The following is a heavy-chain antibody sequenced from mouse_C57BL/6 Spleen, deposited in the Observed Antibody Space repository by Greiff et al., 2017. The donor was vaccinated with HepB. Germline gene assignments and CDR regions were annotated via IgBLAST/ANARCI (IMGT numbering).Heavy chain of an antibody. V-gene: IGHV1-62-2*01. Sequence: QVQLQQSGAELVKPGASVKLSCKASGYTFTEYTIHWVKQRSGQGLEWIGWFYPGSGSIKYNEKFKDKATLTADKSSSTVYMELSRLTAEDSAVYFCARHEEFYYYGSFAMDYWGQGTSVTVSS. CDR1: GYTFTEYT. CDR3: ARHEEFYYYGSFAMDY. CDR2: FYPGSGSI. D-gene: IGHD1-1*01. J-gene: IGHJ4*01.